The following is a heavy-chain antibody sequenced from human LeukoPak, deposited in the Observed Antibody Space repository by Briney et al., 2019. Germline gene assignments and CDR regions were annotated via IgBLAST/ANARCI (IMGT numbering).Heavy chain of an antibody. J-gene: IGHJ4*02. Sequence: GGSLRLSCTASGFPVSSNYMTWVRQAPGKGLEWVSVIYTGGNTDHADSVQGRFTLSRDNSKNTLYLHMNSLRVEDTAVYYWARGRPPYYFDYWGQGTLVTVSS. CDR1: GFPVSSNY. CDR3: ARGRPPYYFDY. CDR2: IYTGGNT. V-gene: IGHV3-53*01.